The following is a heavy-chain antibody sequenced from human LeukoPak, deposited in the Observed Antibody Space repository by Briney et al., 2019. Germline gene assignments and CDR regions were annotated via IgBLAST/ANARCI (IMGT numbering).Heavy chain of an antibody. Sequence: PGRSLRLSCAASGFTFSSYAMHWVRQAPGKGLEWVAVISYDGSNKYYADSVKGRFTISRDNSKNTLYLQMNSLRAEDMAVYYCARGRSGWQPYYFDYWGQGTLVTVSS. J-gene: IGHJ4*02. D-gene: IGHD6-19*01. CDR2: ISYDGSNK. CDR3: ARGRSGWQPYYFDY. CDR1: GFTFSSYA. V-gene: IGHV3-30-3*01.